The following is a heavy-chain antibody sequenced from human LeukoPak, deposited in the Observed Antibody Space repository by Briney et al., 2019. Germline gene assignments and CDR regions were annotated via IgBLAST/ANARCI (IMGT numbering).Heavy chain of an antibody. Sequence: SETLSLTCAVYGGSFSGYYWSWIRQPPGKGLEWIGEINHSGSTNYNPSLKSRVTISVDTSKNQFSLKLSSVTAADTAVYYCARRRVSIVVVPAADFDYWGQGTLVTVSS. J-gene: IGHJ4*02. V-gene: IGHV4-34*01. CDR3: ARRRVSIVVVPAADFDY. D-gene: IGHD2-2*01. CDR2: INHSGST. CDR1: GGSFSGYY.